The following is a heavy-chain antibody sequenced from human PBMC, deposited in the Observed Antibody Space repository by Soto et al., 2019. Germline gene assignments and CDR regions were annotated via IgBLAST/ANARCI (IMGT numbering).Heavy chain of an antibody. CDR3: ARTPGGSARQHRYYYGMDV. Sequence: SGPTLVNPTQTLTLTCTFSGFSLSTSGMCVSWIRQPPGKALEWLALIDWDDDKYYSTSLKARLTISKDTSKNQVVLTMTNMEPVDTATYYCARTPGGSARQHRYYYGMDVWGQGTTVTVSS. V-gene: IGHV2-70*01. D-gene: IGHD3-10*01. CDR1: GFSLSTSGMC. CDR2: IDWDDDK. J-gene: IGHJ6*02.